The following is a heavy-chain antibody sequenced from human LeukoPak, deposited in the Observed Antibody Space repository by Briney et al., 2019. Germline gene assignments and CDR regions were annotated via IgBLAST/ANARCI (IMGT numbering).Heavy chain of an antibody. J-gene: IGHJ5*02. V-gene: IGHV4-61*02. CDR2: IYTSGST. Sequence: SETLSLTCTVSGGSINSGTYYWSWIRQPAGKGLEWIGRIYTSGSTKYNPSLKSRVTISVDTPKNHFSLKLRSVTAADTAVYYCARGPPITIFGVVIASPGNWFDPWGQGTLVTVSS. CDR3: ARGPPITIFGVVIASPGNWFDP. D-gene: IGHD3-3*01. CDR1: GGSINSGTYY.